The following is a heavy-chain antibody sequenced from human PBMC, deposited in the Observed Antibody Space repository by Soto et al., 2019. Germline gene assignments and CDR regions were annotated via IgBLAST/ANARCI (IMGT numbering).Heavy chain of an antibody. CDR1: GFTFSSYS. CDR2: ITSDSSTI. V-gene: IGHV3-48*02. J-gene: IGHJ6*02. D-gene: IGHD2-8*01. Sequence: EVQLVESGGGLVQPGGSLRLSCAASGFTFSSYSINWVRQAPGQGLEWFSYITSDSSTISYADSVKGRFTVSRDNAKNSLYLQMNSLRDEATAVYYCARVGRGVYGMDVWGQGTSVTVSS. CDR3: ARVGRGVYGMDV.